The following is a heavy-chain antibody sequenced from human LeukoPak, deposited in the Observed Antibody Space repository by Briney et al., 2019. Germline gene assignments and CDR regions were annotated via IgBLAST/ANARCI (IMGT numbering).Heavy chain of an antibody. Sequence: GGSLRLSCAASGFTFSSYAMSWVRQAPGKGLEWVSAISGSGGSTYYADSVKGRFTISRDNSKNTLYLEMNSLRAEDTAVCYCAKARGYVFDYWGQGTLVTVSS. CDR2: ISGSGGST. CDR1: GFTFSSYA. D-gene: IGHD2-2*01. CDR3: AKARGYVFDY. J-gene: IGHJ4*02. V-gene: IGHV3-23*01.